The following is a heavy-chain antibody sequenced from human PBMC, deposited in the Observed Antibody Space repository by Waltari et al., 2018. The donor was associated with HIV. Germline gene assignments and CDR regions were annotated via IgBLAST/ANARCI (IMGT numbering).Heavy chain of an antibody. D-gene: IGHD3-16*01. Sequence: EVQLVESGGGLVKPGGSLGLSCAASGFTFSIYSMNWIRQAPGKGLEWVSSISSSGSYIYYKDSVKGRFTISRDNSLYLQMNSLRADDTAVYYCARDLGASNNYYYGMDVWGQGTTVTVSS. V-gene: IGHV3-21*01. CDR1: GFTFSIYS. CDR3: ARDLGASNNYYYGMDV. CDR2: ISSSGSYI. J-gene: IGHJ6*02.